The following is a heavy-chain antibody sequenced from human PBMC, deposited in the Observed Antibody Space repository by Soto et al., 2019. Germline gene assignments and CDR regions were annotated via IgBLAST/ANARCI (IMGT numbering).Heavy chain of an antibody. CDR2: IYYSGST. D-gene: IGHD2-2*01. J-gene: IGHJ4*02. CDR3: ARGFSRPYFDY. Sequence: SETLSLTCTVSGGSIILYYWSWIRQPPGKGLEWIEYIYYSGSTNYNPSLKSRVTISVDTSKNQFSLKLSSVTAADTAVYYCARGFSRPYFDYWGQGTLVTVS. CDR1: GGSIILYY. V-gene: IGHV4-59*01.